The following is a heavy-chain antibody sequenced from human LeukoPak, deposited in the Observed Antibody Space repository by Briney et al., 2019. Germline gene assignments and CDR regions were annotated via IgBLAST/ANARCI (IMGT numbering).Heavy chain of an antibody. D-gene: IGHD1-20*01. CDR1: GYTFTSYG. V-gene: IGHV1-18*01. J-gene: IGHJ6*02. Sequence: GASVKVSCKASGYTFTSYGISWVRPAPGQGLEWMGWISAYNGNTNYAQKLQGRVTMTTDTSTSTAYMELRSLRSDDTAVYYCARDTYNWNPIYYYYGMDVWGQGTTVTVSS. CDR2: ISAYNGNT. CDR3: ARDTYNWNPIYYYYGMDV.